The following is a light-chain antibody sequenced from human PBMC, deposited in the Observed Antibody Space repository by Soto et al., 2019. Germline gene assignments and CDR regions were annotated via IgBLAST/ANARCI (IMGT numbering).Light chain of an antibody. CDR2: GAS. Sequence: EIVLTQSPGTLSLSPGERATLSCRASQSVSSSYLAWYQQRPGQAPRLLIYGASSRATDIPDRFSGSGSGTDFTLTISRLEPEDFAVYYRQQYGSSLHTFGQGTKLEIK. CDR1: QSVSSSY. V-gene: IGKV3-20*01. CDR3: QQYGSSLHT. J-gene: IGKJ2*01.